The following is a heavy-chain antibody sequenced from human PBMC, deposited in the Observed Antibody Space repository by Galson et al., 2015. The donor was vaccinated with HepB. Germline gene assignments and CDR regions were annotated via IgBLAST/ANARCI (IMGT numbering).Heavy chain of an antibody. D-gene: IGHD6-13*01. Sequence: SVKVSCKASGYTFTSYDINWVRQATGQGLEWMGWMNPNSGNTGYAQKFQGRVTMTRNTSISTAYMELSSLRSEDTAVYYCVRVAGSRQQLVRRWFDPWGQGTLVTVSS. J-gene: IGHJ5*02. CDR3: VRVAGSRQQLVRRWFDP. V-gene: IGHV1-8*01. CDR1: GYTFTSYD. CDR2: MNPNSGNT.